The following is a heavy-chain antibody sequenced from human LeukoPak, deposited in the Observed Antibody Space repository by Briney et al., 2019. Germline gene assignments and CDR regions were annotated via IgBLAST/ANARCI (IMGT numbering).Heavy chain of an antibody. CDR3: ASGDYGDYGGDAFDI. J-gene: IGHJ3*02. Sequence: SQTLSLTCTVSGGSISSGDYSWSWIRQPPGKGLEWIGYIYYSGSTYYNPSLKSRVTISVDTSKNQFSLKLSSVTAADTAVYYCASGDYGDYGGDAFDIWGQGTMVTVSS. V-gene: IGHV4-30-4*08. CDR2: IYYSGST. CDR1: GGSISSGDYS. D-gene: IGHD4-17*01.